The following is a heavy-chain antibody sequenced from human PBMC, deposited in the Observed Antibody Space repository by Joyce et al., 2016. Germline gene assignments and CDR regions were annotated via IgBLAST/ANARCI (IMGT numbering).Heavy chain of an antibody. V-gene: IGHV3-7*01. CDR1: GFPFSGNC. CDR3: ARGKAFDV. Sequence: EVQLVESGGGLVQPGGSLRLSCAASGFPFSGNCMSWLRQAPGGGLEWVANIRQDGSAVYYLDSVKGRFTVSRDNARSLVHLQMVSLRVEDTALYYCARGKAFDVWGQGAMVTVSS. J-gene: IGHJ3*01. CDR2: IRQDGSAV.